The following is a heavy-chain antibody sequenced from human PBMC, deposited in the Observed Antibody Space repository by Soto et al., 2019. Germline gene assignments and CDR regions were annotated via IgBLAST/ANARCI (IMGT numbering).Heavy chain of an antibody. Sequence: GGSLRLSCAASGFTFSSYGMHWVRQAPGKGLEWVAVIWYDGSNKYYADSVKGRFTISRDNSKNTLYLQMNSLRAEDTAVYYCARDRLERTQELFDPWGQGTQVTVSS. CDR2: IWYDGSNK. CDR1: GFTFSSYG. D-gene: IGHD1-1*01. J-gene: IGHJ5*02. CDR3: ARDRLERTQELFDP. V-gene: IGHV3-33*01.